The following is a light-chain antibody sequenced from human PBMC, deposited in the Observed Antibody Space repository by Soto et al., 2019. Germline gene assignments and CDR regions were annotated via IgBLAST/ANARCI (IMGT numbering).Light chain of an antibody. Sequence: EIVLTQSPGTLSLSPGEGASLSCRASQSVASNSLAWYQHQPGQAPRLLIYGAFNRAAGIPDRFSGSGSGTDFTLTISRLEPEDFAVYFCQQYAGSPVTFGGGTEVDIK. CDR3: QQYAGSPVT. J-gene: IGKJ4*01. V-gene: IGKV3-20*01. CDR2: GAF. CDR1: QSVASNS.